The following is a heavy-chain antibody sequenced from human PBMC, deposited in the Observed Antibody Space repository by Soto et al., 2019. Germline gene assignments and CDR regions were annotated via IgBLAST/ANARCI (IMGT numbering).Heavy chain of an antibody. Sequence: QVQLVESGGGVVQPGRSLRLSCAASGFTFSSYGMHWVRQAPGKGLEWVAVISYDGSNKYYADSVKGRFTISRDNSKNTLYLQMNSLRAEDTALYYCAKDRGNIVVVVAATPYYYGMDVWGQGTTVTVSS. CDR2: ISYDGSNK. J-gene: IGHJ6*02. V-gene: IGHV3-30*18. CDR1: GFTFSSYG. CDR3: AKDRGNIVVVVAATPYYYGMDV. D-gene: IGHD2-15*01.